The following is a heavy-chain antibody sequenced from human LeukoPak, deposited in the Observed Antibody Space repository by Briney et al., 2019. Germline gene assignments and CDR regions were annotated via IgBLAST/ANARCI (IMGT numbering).Heavy chain of an antibody. J-gene: IGHJ4*02. CDR1: GFTLSSYD. CDR3: ARGGNRYCSGGSCYMFDY. Sequence: GGSLRLSCAASGFTLSSYDMHWVRHATGKGLEWVSAIGTAGDTYYPGSVKGRFTISRENAKNSLYLQMNSLRAGDTAVYYCARGGNRYCSGGSCYMFDYWGQGTLVTVSS. CDR2: IGTAGDT. D-gene: IGHD2-15*01. V-gene: IGHV3-13*01.